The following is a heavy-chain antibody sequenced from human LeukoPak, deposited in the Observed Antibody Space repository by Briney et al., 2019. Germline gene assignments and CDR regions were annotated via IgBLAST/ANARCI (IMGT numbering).Heavy chain of an antibody. Sequence: SETLSLTCTVSGGSISSSSYYWGWIRQPPGKGLEWIGSIYYSGSTYYNPSLKSRVTISVDTSKNQFSLKLSSVTAADTAVYYCARSTLEYSRGGSYYMDVWGKGTTVTVSS. CDR2: IYYSGST. D-gene: IGHD6-6*01. CDR1: GGSISSSSYY. V-gene: IGHV4-39*07. J-gene: IGHJ6*03. CDR3: ARSTLEYSRGGSYYMDV.